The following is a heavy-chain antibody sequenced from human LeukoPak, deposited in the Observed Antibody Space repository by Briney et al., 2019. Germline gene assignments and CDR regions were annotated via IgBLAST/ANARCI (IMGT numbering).Heavy chain of an antibody. CDR2: ISSNGDST. D-gene: IGHD1-14*01. CDR3: ARVKVSGAFDI. Sequence: GGSLRLSCAASGFTFSSYGMSWVRQAPGKGLEYVSAISSNGDSTYYANSVKGRFTISRDNSKNTLYLQMGSLRAEDMAVYYCARVKVSGAFDIWGQGTMVTVSS. J-gene: IGHJ3*02. V-gene: IGHV3-64*01. CDR1: GFTFSSYG.